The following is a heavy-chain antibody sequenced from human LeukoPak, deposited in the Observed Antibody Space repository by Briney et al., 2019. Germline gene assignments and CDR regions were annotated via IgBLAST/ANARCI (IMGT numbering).Heavy chain of an antibody. Sequence: GGSLRLSCAASGFTFSSYEMNWVRQAPGKGLEWVSYISSGATLIYYADSVEGRFTISRDDAKNLLYLQMNSLRAEDTAVYYCARAHPALDYWGQGTLVTVSS. CDR3: ARAHPALDY. CDR1: GFTFSSYE. J-gene: IGHJ4*02. V-gene: IGHV3-48*03. CDR2: ISSGATLI.